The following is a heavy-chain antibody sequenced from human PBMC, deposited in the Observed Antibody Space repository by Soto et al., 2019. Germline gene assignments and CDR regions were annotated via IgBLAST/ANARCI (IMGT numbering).Heavy chain of an antibody. CDR3: ARDLRSGGESYVRNMDV. Sequence: QEPLVESGGGVVQPGGSLRLSCTASGFTFSTYAIHWVRQAPGKGLEWVAVISYDGSHKYYADAVEGRFTISRDNSKNTLYLEVSGLRAEATAVYYCARDLRSGGESYVRNMDVWGQGTTVTVSS. V-gene: IGHV3-30-3*01. CDR1: GFTFSTYA. CDR2: ISYDGSHK. D-gene: IGHD2-15*01. J-gene: IGHJ6*02.